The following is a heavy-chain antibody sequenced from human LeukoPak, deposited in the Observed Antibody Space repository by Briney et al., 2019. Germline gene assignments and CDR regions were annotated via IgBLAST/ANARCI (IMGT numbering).Heavy chain of an antibody. CDR1: GGTFSSYA. CDR2: IIPILGIA. CDR3: ATPSAGVVGPTRVPYYFDY. J-gene: IGHJ4*02. D-gene: IGHD1-26*01. Sequence: SVKVSCKASGGTFSSYAISWVRPAPGQGLEWMGRIIPILGIANYAQKFQGRVTITADKSTSTAYMELSSLRSEDTAVYYCATPSAGVVGPTRVPYYFDYWGQGTLVTVSS. V-gene: IGHV1-69*04.